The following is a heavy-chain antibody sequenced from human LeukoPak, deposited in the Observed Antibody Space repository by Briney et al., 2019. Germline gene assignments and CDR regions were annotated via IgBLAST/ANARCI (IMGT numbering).Heavy chain of an antibody. D-gene: IGHD2-15*01. V-gene: IGHV1-8*03. CDR3: ARGYCSGGSCYDLDY. J-gene: IGHJ4*02. CDR1: GYTFISYD. CDR2: MNPNSGNT. Sequence: ASVKVSRKTSGYTFISYDINWVRQATGLGLEWMGWMNPNSGNTGYAQKFQGRVTITRNTSISTAYMELSRLRSDDTAVYYCARGYCSGGSCYDLDYWGQGTLVTVSS.